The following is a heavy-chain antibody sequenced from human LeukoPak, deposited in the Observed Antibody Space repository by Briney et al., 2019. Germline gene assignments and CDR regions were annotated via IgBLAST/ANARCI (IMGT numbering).Heavy chain of an antibody. V-gene: IGHV3-33*03. CDR1: GFTFSSYG. J-gene: IGHJ4*02. D-gene: IGHD6-19*01. CDR3: AEAVAGTPYYFDY. Sequence: GGSLRLSCAASGFTFSSYGMHWVRQAPGKGLEWVAVIWYDGSNKYYADSVKGRFTISRDNAKNSLYLQMNSLRAEDTALYYCAEAVAGTPYYFDYWGQGTLVTVSS. CDR2: IWYDGSNK.